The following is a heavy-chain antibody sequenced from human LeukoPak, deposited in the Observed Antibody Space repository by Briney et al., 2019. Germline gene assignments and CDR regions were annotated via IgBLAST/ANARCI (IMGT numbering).Heavy chain of an antibody. CDR1: GFTFSSYN. V-gene: IGHV3-21*01. Sequence: GGSLRLSCAASGFTFSSYNMNWVSQAPGKGLEWVSSISSSSIYIYYADSLKGRFTISRDNAKNSLYLQMNSLRAEDTAVYYCARGRDGYNLVDAFDIWGQGIMVTVSS. CDR3: ARGRDGYNLVDAFDI. J-gene: IGHJ3*02. D-gene: IGHD5-24*01. CDR2: ISSSSIYI.